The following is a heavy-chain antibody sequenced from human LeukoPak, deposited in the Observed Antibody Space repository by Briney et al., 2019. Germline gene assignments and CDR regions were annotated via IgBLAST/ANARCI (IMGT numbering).Heavy chain of an antibody. CDR1: GYTFTSYG. V-gene: IGHV1-18*01. Sequence: ASVKVSCKASGYTFTSYGISWVRRAPGQALEWMGWISVYNGNTNYAQNLQGRVTMTTDTSTSTAYMDLRSLTSDDTAVYYCARGVAGEPYYFDYWGQGTLVTVSS. CDR3: ARGVAGEPYYFDY. D-gene: IGHD3-10*01. J-gene: IGHJ4*02. CDR2: ISVYNGNT.